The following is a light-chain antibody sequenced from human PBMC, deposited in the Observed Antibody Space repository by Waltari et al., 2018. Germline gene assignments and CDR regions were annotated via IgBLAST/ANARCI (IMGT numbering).Light chain of an antibody. CDR2: GGP. J-gene: IGLJ3*02. V-gene: IGLV1-40*01. Sequence: QSVLTQPPSVSGAPGQRVTISCTGSGSNIGAGYDVHWYQQLPRAAPKLLISGGPSRPLGVPARFFGSTSGTSASLAITGLQAEDEADYYCQSYDTSLSGVFGGGTKLTVL. CDR1: GSNIGAGYD. CDR3: QSYDTSLSGV.